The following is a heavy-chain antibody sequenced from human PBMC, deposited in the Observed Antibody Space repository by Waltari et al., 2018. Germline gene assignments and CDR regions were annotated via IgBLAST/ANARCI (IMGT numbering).Heavy chain of an antibody. CDR3: ARHMTTVTTSSFDY. V-gene: IGHV4-39*07. D-gene: IGHD4-17*01. CDR1: GASVSSRIHY. Sequence: QLQLQESGPGLVKPSETLSLTCTVSGASVSSRIHYWGWIRQSPGKGLEWIGSITHSGSSYYNPSLRSRVTLLVDTSKNQFSLRVNSVTAADMALYYGARHMTTVTTSSFDYWGQGALVTVSS. J-gene: IGHJ4*02. CDR2: ITHSGSS.